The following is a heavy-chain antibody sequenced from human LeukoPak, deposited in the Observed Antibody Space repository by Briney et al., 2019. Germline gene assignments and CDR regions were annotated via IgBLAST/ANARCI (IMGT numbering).Heavy chain of an antibody. V-gene: IGHV1-2*02. J-gene: IGHJ4*02. D-gene: IGHD6-19*01. CDR2: INPNSGGT. Sequence: GASVKVSCKASGYTFTGYYMHWVRQAPGQGLEWMGWINPNSGGTNYAQKFQGRVTMTRDTSISTAYMGLSRLRSDDTAVYYCARDGDLRDSSGWSYYYWGQGTLVTVSS. CDR3: ARDGDLRDSSGWSYYY. CDR1: GYTFTGYY.